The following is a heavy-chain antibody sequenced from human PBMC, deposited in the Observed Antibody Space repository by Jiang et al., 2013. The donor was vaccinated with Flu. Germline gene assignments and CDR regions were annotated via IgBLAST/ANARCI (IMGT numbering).Heavy chain of an antibody. CDR2: IYYGGST. Sequence: IYYGGSTYYNPSLKSRVTISVDTSKNHFSLMLRSVTAADTAVYYCARVDYYTYAMDVWGQGTTVTVSS. V-gene: IGHV4-39*02. J-gene: IGHJ6*02. CDR3: ARVDYYTYAMDV.